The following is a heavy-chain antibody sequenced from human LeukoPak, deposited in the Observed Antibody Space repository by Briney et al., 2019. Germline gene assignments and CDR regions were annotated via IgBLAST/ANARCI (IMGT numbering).Heavy chain of an antibody. J-gene: IGHJ4*02. V-gene: IGHV4-4*07. CDR2: IYTSGST. Sequence: PSETLSLTCTVSGGSISSYYWSWIRQPAGQGLEWIGRIYTSGSTNYNPSLKSRVTMSVDTSKNQFSLKLSSVTAADTAVYYCAREGRGSRWYYFNYWGQGTLVTVSS. CDR3: AREGRGSRWYYFNY. D-gene: IGHD6-13*01. CDR1: GGSISSYY.